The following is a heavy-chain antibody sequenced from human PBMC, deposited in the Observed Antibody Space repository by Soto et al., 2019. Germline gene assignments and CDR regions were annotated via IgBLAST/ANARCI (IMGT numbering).Heavy chain of an antibody. CDR3: ARGDSTDCSNGVCSFFYNHDMDV. D-gene: IGHD2-8*01. Sequence: ASVKVSCKASGYSFTDYHIYWVAPAPGQGLEWLGRLYLKSGGTITAQKFQGWVTMTTETSISTASVELTRLTSDDTAIYYCARGDSTDCSNGVCSFFYNHDMDVWG. CDR2: LYLKSGGT. J-gene: IGHJ6*02. V-gene: IGHV1-2*04. CDR1: GYSFTDYH.